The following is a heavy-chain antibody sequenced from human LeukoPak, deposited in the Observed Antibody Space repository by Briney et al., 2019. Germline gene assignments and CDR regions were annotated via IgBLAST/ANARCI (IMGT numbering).Heavy chain of an antibody. Sequence: SETLSLTCAVYGGSFSGYYWSWLRQPPGKGLEYIGYTHYSGATNYNPSLKSRVTISLDTSGNQFSLKLSSVTAADTAVYYCASGYCGGACQLGGVDMWGQGTMVTVSS. J-gene: IGHJ3*02. V-gene: IGHV4-59*01. CDR1: GGSFSGYY. D-gene: IGHD2-21*02. CDR3: ASGYCGGACQLGGVDM. CDR2: THYSGAT.